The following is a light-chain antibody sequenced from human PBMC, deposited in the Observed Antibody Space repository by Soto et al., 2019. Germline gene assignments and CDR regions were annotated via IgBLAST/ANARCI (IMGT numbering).Light chain of an antibody. CDR2: DVS. CDR1: SSDVGSYNY. V-gene: IGLV2-14*03. Sequence: SLLPQPASVYAAPGQSITISCPGTSSDVGSYNYVSWYQHHPGKVPKLMIYDVSSRPSGVSNRFSGSKSGNTASLTISGLQTEDEADYYCSSYTTSETRVFGTGTKVTVL. CDR3: SSYTTSETRV. J-gene: IGLJ1*01.